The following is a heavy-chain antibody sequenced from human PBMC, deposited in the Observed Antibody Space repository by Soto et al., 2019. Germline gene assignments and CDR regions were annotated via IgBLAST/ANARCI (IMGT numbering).Heavy chain of an antibody. D-gene: IGHD3-22*01. CDR1: GGSFSGYY. CDR3: ARGRGGNYYDSSDYTDFDY. Sequence: SETLSLTCAGYGGSFSGYYWSWIRQPPGKGLEWIGEINHSGSTNYNPSLKSRVTISVDTSKNQFSLKLSSVTAADTAVYYCARGRGGNYYDSSDYTDFDYWGQGTLVTVSS. CDR2: INHSGST. V-gene: IGHV4-34*01. J-gene: IGHJ4*02.